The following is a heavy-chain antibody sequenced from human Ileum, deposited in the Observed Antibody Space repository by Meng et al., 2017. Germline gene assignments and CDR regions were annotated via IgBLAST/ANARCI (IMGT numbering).Heavy chain of an antibody. Sequence: QVQLQESGPGLGRPSGTLSLTGAVSSGSISSNTYWSWVRQPPGKGLEWIGQISHSGSAYYNPSLKSRVTMSVDKSKSQFSLMLTSVTAADTAIYYCARHGGYSQDFWGQGTLVTVSS. CDR1: SGSISSNTY. CDR3: ARHGGYSQDF. CDR2: ISHSGSA. V-gene: IGHV4-4*02. J-gene: IGHJ4*02. D-gene: IGHD4-23*01.